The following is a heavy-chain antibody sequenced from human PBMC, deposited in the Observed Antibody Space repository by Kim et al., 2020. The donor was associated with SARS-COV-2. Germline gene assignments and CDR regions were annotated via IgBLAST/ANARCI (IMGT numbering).Heavy chain of an antibody. J-gene: IGHJ5*02. CDR1: GGSISSSSYY. Sequence: SETLSLTCTVSGGSISSSSYYWGWIRQPPGKGLEWIGSIYYSGSTYYNPSLKSRVTISVDTSKNQFSLKLSSVTAADTAVYYCARHLSGLYGSGSVDPWGQGTLVTVSS. CDR2: IYYSGST. CDR3: ARHLSGLYGSGSVDP. D-gene: IGHD3-10*01. V-gene: IGHV4-39*01.